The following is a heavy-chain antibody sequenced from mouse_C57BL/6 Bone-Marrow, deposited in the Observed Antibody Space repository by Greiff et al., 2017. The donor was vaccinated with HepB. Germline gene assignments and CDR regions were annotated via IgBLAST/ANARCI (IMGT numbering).Heavy chain of an antibody. V-gene: IGHV2-9-1*01. CDR2: IWTGGGT. CDR1: GFSLTSYA. J-gene: IGHJ1*03. CDR3: ARGPHYGSSYWYFDV. D-gene: IGHD1-1*01. Sequence: VKLVESGPGLVAPSQSLSITCTVSGFSLTSYAISWVRQPPGKGLEWLGVIWTGGGTNYNSALKSRLSISKDNSKSQVFLKMNSLQTDDTARYYCARGPHYGSSYWYFDVWGTGTTVTVSS.